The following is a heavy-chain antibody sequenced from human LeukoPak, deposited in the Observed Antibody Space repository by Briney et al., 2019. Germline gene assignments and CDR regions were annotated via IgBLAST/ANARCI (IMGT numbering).Heavy chain of an antibody. CDR2: ISGGGGST. V-gene: IGHV3-23*01. CDR3: TASYSFDY. Sequence: GGSLRLSRAASGFTFTSYSMNWVRQAPGKGLEWVSTISGGGGSTYYADSVKGRFTISRDNSKNTMYVQMNSLRAEDTAVYYCTASYSFDYWGQGTLVTVSS. CDR1: GFTFTSYS. D-gene: IGHD1-26*01. J-gene: IGHJ4*02.